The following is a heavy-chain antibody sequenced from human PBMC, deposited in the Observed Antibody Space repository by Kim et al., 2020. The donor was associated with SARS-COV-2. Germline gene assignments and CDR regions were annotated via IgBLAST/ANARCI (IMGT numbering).Heavy chain of an antibody. CDR2: ISSSSSYI. CDR3: VRGVEGGKSAQGSYYYYGMDD. CDR1: GFTFSSYS. D-gene: IGHD2-15*01. J-gene: IGHJ6*01. Sequence: GGSLRLSCAASGFTFSSYSMNWVRQAPGKGLEWVSSISSSSSYIYYADSVKGRFTISRDNAKNSLYLQMNSLRAEDTAVYYCVRGVEGGKSAQGSYYYYGMDDCGRGTTVAVFS. V-gene: IGHV3-21*04.